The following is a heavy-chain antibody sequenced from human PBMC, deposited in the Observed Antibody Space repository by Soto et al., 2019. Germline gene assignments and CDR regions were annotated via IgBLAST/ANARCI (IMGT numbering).Heavy chain of an antibody. CDR2: IKQDGSEK. D-gene: IGHD2-2*01. V-gene: IGHV3-7*05. CDR3: ARRYCSSTSCKFDY. CDR1: GFTFSSYW. Sequence: PGGSLRLSCAASGFTFSSYWMSWVRQAPGKGLEWVANIKQDGSEKYYVDSVKGRFTISRDNAKNSLYLQMNSLRAEDTAVYYCARRYCSSTSCKFDYWGQGTLVTVSS. J-gene: IGHJ4*02.